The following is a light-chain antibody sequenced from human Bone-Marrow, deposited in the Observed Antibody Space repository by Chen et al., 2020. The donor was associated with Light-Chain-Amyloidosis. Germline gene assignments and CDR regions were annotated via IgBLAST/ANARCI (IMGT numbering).Light chain of an antibody. CDR2: DDS. V-gene: IGLV3-21*02. CDR3: QVWDRSSDRPV. Sequence: SYVLTPPSSLSVAPGQTATIACGGNNIGSTSVHWYQRTPGQAPLLVVYDDSDRPSGIPERLSGSNSGNTATLTISRVEAGDEADYYCQVWDRSSDRPVFGGGTKLTVL. CDR1: NIGSTS. J-gene: IGLJ3*02.